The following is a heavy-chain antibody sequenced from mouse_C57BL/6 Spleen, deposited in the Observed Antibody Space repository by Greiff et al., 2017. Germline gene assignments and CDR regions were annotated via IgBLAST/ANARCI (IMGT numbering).Heavy chain of an antibody. CDR2: IYPRSGNT. V-gene: IGHV1-81*01. Sequence: VQLQQSGAELARPGASVKLSCKASGYTFTSYGISWVKQRTGQGLEWIGEIYPRSGNTYYNEKFKGKATLTADKSSSTAYMELRSLTSEDSAVYFCAREVVGHYAMGCWGQGTSVTVAS. D-gene: IGHD1-1*01. CDR3: AREVVGHYAMGC. J-gene: IGHJ4*01. CDR1: GYTFTSYG.